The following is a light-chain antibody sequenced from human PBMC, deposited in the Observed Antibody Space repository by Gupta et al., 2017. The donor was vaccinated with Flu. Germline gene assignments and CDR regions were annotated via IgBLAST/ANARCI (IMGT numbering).Light chain of an antibody. CDR3: AAWDDGLSALL. J-gene: IGLJ3*02. Sequence: QSVLTQPASASRTPGQRAVIAGAGDRSNIGLNTVSWYQHLPGVAPKLYLYSNSRPPSGVPDRFSGSKSGTSASLVISGLQSDDEADYYCAAWDDGLSALLFGGGTKVTVL. V-gene: IGLV1-44*01. CDR1: RSNIGLNT. CDR2: SNS.